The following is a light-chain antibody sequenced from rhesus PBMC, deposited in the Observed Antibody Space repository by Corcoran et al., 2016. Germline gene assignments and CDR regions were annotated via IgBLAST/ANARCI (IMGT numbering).Light chain of an antibody. CDR2: AAA. CDR1: QSVSRY. V-gene: IGKV3S9*01. CDR3: QHYSNWPYS. Sequence: ENVMTQSPATLSLSPGERAALSCRASQSVSRYVAWYQQKPEQAPRLLIYAAASRATGIPDRFRGNGSGTDFTLTISNLEPEDFAVYYCQHYSNWPYSFGQGTKVEIK. J-gene: IGKJ2*01.